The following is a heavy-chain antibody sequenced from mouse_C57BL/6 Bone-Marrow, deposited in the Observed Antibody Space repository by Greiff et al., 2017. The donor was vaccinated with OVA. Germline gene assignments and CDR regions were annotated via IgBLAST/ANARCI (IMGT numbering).Heavy chain of an antibody. Sequence: VMLVESGPGLVQPSQSLSITCTVSGFSLTSYGVHWVRQSPGKGLEWLGVIWSGGSTDYNAAFISRLSISKDNSKSQVFFKMNSLHADETAIYYCARTIFFDYWGQGTTLTVSS. CDR3: ARTIFFDY. V-gene: IGHV2-2*01. CDR2: IWSGGST. J-gene: IGHJ2*01. CDR1: GFSLTSYG.